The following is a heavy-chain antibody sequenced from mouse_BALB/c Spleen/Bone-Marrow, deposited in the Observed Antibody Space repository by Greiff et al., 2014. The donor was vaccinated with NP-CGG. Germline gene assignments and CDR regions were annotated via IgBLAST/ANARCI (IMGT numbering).Heavy chain of an antibody. CDR1: GYTFTSYW. Sequence: QVQLKQSGAELVRPGASVKLSCKASGYTFTSYWMNWVKQRPEQGLEWIGRIDPYDSETHYNQKFKDKAILTVDKSSSTAYMQLSSLTSEDSAVYYCARLGLLRGDDYAMDYWGQGTSVTVSS. CDR3: ARLGLLRGDDYAMDY. J-gene: IGHJ4*01. CDR2: IDPYDSET. D-gene: IGHD2-3*01. V-gene: IGHV1-52*01.